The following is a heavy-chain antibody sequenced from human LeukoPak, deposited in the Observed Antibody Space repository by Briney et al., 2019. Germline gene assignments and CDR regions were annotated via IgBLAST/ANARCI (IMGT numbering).Heavy chain of an antibody. CDR2: IYHSGST. J-gene: IGHJ4*02. V-gene: IGHV4-4*02. D-gene: IGHD2-2*01. Sequence: SETLSLTCAVSGGSISSSNWWSWVRQPPGKGLEWIGEIYHSGSTNYNPSLKSRVTISVDTSKNQFSLKLSSVTAADTAVYYCARDYGVPAPFDYWGQGTLVTVSS. CDR3: ARDYGVPAPFDY. CDR1: GGSISSSNW.